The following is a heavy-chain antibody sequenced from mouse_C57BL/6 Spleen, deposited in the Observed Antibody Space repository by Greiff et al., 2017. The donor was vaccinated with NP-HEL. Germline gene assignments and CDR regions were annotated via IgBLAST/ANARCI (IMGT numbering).Heavy chain of an antibody. Sequence: EVQGVESGGGLVQPGGSLKLSCAASGFTFSDYYMYWVRQTPEKRLEWVAYISNGGGSTYYPDTVKGRFTISRDNAKNTLYLQMSRLKSEDTAMYYCARRAGYAAIGYWGQGTTLTVSS. J-gene: IGHJ2*01. CDR3: ARRAGYAAIGY. CDR1: GFTFSDYY. D-gene: IGHD2-2*01. V-gene: IGHV5-12*01. CDR2: ISNGGGST.